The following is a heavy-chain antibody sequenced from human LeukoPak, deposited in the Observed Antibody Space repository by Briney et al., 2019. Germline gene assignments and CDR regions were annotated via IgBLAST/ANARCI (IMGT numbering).Heavy chain of an antibody. D-gene: IGHD1-1*01. J-gene: IGHJ5*02. CDR3: ARGFLGTQALNWFDP. Sequence: PSETLSLTCTVSGGSISSYYWSWIRQPAGKGLEWIGRIYTSGSTNYNPSLKSRVTMSVDTSKNQFSLKLSSVTAADTAVYYCARGFLGTQALNWFDPWGQGTLVTVSS. V-gene: IGHV4-4*07. CDR2: IYTSGST. CDR1: GGSISSYY.